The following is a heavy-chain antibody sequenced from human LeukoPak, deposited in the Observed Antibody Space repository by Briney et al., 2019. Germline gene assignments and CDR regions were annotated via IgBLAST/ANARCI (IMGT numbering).Heavy chain of an antibody. Sequence: ASVKVSCKAPGYTFTSYYMHWVRQDPGQGLEWMGIINPSGGSTSYAQKFQGRVTMTRDTSTSTVYMELSSLRSEDTAVYYCARDMTGYSSSWYLYDYWGQGTPVTVSS. CDR2: INPSGGST. V-gene: IGHV1-46*01. J-gene: IGHJ4*02. CDR1: GYTFTSYY. D-gene: IGHD6-13*01. CDR3: ARDMTGYSSSWYLYDY.